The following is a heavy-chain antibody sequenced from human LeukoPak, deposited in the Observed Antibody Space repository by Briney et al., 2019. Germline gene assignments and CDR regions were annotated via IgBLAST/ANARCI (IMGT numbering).Heavy chain of an antibody. J-gene: IGHJ4*02. CDR1: GFTFSSYW. D-gene: IGHD1-26*01. V-gene: IGHV3-7*01. CDR3: ARVGSGSYSAGFDH. CDR2: IKQDGSEK. Sequence: GGSLRLSCAASGFTFSSYWMSWVRQAPGKGLEWVANIKQDGSEKYYVDSVKGRFTISRDNAKNSLYLQMNSLRAEDTAVYYCARVGSGSYSAGFDHWGQGTLVTVSS.